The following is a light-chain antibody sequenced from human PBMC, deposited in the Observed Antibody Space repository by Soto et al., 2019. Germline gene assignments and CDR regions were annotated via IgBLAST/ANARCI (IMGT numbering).Light chain of an antibody. CDR1: QSIHRW. J-gene: IGKJ2*01. CDR3: QQYNTYPVT. CDR2: DAS. V-gene: IGKV1-5*01. Sequence: DIQMTQSPSTLSASVGDRVTITCRASQSIHRWLAWYQQKAGKAPKVLIYDASSLDSGVPSRFSGSGSGTEFPLTISSLQPDDFATYYCQQYNTYPVTFGQGTKLEI.